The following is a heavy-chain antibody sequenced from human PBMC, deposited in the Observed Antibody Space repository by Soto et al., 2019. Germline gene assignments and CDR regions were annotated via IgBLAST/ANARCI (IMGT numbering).Heavy chain of an antibody. D-gene: IGHD2-8*02. Sequence: QVQLVQSGAEVKKTGSSVKVSCKASGGTFSIYGFSWVRQAPGQGPEWIGGIIPILTTPNYAQKFHGRVTIVADESTTTVYMELSSLKSEDTAVYYCATSVGIATTGEDGMDVWGQGTSVTVSS. J-gene: IGHJ6*02. CDR1: GGTFSIYG. V-gene: IGHV1-69*01. CDR3: ATSVGIATTGEDGMDV. CDR2: IIPILTTP.